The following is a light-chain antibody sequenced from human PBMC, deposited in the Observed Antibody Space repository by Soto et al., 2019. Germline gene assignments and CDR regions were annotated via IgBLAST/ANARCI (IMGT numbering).Light chain of an antibody. V-gene: IGKV1-5*03. CDR1: QSVDHW. CDR2: RTS. J-gene: IGKJ1*01. Sequence: DIQLTQSPSTLSASIGDRVTITCRASQSVDHWLAWYQQKPGEAPNLLISRTSTLQSGVPSRFSGSGSGTEFTLTISGLQPDDFATYYCQQYNHYSRTFGQGTKVEI. CDR3: QQYNHYSRT.